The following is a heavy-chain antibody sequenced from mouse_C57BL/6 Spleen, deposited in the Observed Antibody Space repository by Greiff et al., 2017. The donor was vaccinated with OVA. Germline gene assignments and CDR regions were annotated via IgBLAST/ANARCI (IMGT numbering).Heavy chain of an antibody. J-gene: IGHJ2*01. CDR3: TGDYYGSSYDY. D-gene: IGHD1-1*01. Sequence: VQLKQSGAELVRPGASVKLSCTASGFNIKDYYMHWVKQRPEQGLEWIGRIDPEDGDTEYAPKFQGKATMTADTSSNTAYLQLSSLTSEDTAVYYCTGDYYGSSYDYWGQGTTLTVSS. V-gene: IGHV14-1*01. CDR2: IDPEDGDT. CDR1: GFNIKDYY.